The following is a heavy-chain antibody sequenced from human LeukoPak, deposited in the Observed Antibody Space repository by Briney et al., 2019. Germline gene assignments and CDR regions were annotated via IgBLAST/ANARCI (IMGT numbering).Heavy chain of an antibody. D-gene: IGHD2-15*01. V-gene: IGHV3-66*01. CDR3: ASTQRGDYFDY. CDR1: GFIFSHYG. Sequence: GGSLRLSCAASGFIFSHYGMNWVRQAPGKGLEWVSGITSRSTTYYADSVKGRFTISRDNSKNTLYLQMNSLRAEDTAVYYCASTQRGDYFDYWGQGTLVTVSS. CDR2: ITSRSTT. J-gene: IGHJ4*02.